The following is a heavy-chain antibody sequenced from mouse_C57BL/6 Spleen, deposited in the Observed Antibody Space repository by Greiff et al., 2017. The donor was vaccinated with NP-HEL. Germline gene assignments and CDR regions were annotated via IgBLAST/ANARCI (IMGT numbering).Heavy chain of an antibody. V-gene: IGHV5-4*03. CDR3: AKVTIVPTYYAMDY. J-gene: IGHJ4*01. Sequence: EVKVEESGGGLVKPGGSLKLSCAASGFTFSSYAMYWVRQTPEKRLEWVATISDGGSYTYYPDNVKGRFTISRDNAKNKLYLHMSHLKSENTAMYYGAKVTIVPTYYAMDYWGQGTSVTVSS. CDR2: ISDGGSYT. CDR1: GFTFSSYA. D-gene: IGHD2-12*01.